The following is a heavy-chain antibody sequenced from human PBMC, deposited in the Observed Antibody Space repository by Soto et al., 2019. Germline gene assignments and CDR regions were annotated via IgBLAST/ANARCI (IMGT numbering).Heavy chain of an antibody. V-gene: IGHV4-59*01. CDR2: VYYTGST. J-gene: IGHJ4*02. Sequence: SETLSLTCTVSGDSISTFYWGWIRQSPGKELEWIGYVYYTGSTNYNPSLKSRVTISVDRSKNQFSLKLTSANAADTAIYYCAKDRSGGWPYYFDYWGQGTLVTVSS. D-gene: IGHD6-19*01. CDR1: GDSISTFY. CDR3: AKDRSGGWPYYFDY.